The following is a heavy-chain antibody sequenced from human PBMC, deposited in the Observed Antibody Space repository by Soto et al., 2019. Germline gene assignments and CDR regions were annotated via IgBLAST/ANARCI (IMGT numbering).Heavy chain of an antibody. CDR3: ARDRQYYYDSSAYPGFDS. Sequence: QVQLVQSGAEVKKPGASVKVSCKASGYTFTNYGFSWVRQAPGQGLEWMGWISAYNGNTNYAPKLQVRVNLTTDTDTSTAYMELRSLRSNDSAVYYCARDRQYYYDSSAYPGFDSWGQGTLVTVSS. J-gene: IGHJ4*02. CDR1: GYTFTNYG. V-gene: IGHV1-18*01. D-gene: IGHD3-22*01. CDR2: ISAYNGNT.